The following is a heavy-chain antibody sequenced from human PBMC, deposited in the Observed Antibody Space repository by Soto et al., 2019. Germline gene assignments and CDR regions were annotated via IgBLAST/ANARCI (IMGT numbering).Heavy chain of an antibody. CDR2: IYHSGST. Sequence: QVQLQESGPGLVKPSGTLSLTCAVSGGSISSSNWWSWVRQPPGKGLEWIGEIYHSGSTNYNPYLKSRVTMSVDKSKNQFSLKLSSVTAANTAVYYCARGVDSSGWYQTYDYWGQGTLVTVSS. V-gene: IGHV4-4*02. D-gene: IGHD6-19*01. J-gene: IGHJ4*02. CDR1: GGSISSSNW. CDR3: ARGVDSSGWYQTYDY.